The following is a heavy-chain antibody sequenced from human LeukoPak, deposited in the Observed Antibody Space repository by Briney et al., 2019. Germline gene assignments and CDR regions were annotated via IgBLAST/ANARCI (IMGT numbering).Heavy chain of an antibody. V-gene: IGHV1-2*02. Sequence: ASVKVSCKASGYTFTGYYMHWVRQAPGQGLEWMGWINPNSGGTNYAQKFQSRVTMTRDTSISTAYMELSRLRSDDTAVYYCARSDSSGFKNDYWGQGTLVTVSS. CDR2: INPNSGGT. J-gene: IGHJ4*02. D-gene: IGHD3-22*01. CDR3: ARSDSSGFKNDY. CDR1: GYTFTGYY.